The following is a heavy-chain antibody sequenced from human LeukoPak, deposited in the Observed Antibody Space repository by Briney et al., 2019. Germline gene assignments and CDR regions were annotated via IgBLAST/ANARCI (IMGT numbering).Heavy chain of an antibody. Sequence: PGGSLRLSCAASGFTFSSYSMNWVRQAPGKGLEWVSSISSSSSYIYYADSVKGRFTISRDNAKNSLYLQMNSLRAEDTAVYYCSREGDSSGYYYSYWGQGTLVTVSS. J-gene: IGHJ4*02. CDR1: GFTFSSYS. D-gene: IGHD3-22*01. CDR2: ISSSSSYI. CDR3: SREGDSSGYYYSY. V-gene: IGHV3-21*01.